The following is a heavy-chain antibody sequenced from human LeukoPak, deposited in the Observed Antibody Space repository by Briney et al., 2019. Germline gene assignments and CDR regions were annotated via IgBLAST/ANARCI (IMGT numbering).Heavy chain of an antibody. CDR1: GGSISSGTYY. J-gene: IGHJ4*02. V-gene: IGHV4-39*07. CDR3: ARKSGSYFF. Sequence: SETLSLTCTVSGGSISSGTYYWGWIRQPPGKGLEWIGSIYYSGSTHYNPSLKSRVTISVDTSKNQFSLKLSSVTAADTAVYYCARKSGSYFFWGQGTLVTVSS. CDR2: IYYSGST. D-gene: IGHD1-26*01.